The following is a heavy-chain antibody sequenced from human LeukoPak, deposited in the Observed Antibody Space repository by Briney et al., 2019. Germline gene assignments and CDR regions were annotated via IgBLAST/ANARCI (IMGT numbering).Heavy chain of an antibody. D-gene: IGHD5-12*01. CDR1: GFTFDDYA. Sequence: GGSLRLSCAASGFTFDDYAMHWVRQAPGKGLEWVSLISGDGGSTYYADSVKGRFTISRDNSKNSLYLRMNSLRTEDTALYYCVKDGFVVATIREAPYYYYGMDVWGQGTTVTVSS. CDR3: VKDGFVVATIREAPYYYYGMDV. CDR2: ISGDGGST. J-gene: IGHJ6*02. V-gene: IGHV3-43*02.